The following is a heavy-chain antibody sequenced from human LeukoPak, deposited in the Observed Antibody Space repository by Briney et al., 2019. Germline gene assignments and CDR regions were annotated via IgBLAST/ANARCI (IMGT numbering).Heavy chain of an antibody. V-gene: IGHV3-9*03. CDR3: AKDATKGGYYMDV. D-gene: IGHD1-26*01. CDR2: ISWNSGSI. J-gene: IGHJ6*03. CDR1: GFTFDDYA. Sequence: GRSLRLSCAASGFTFDDYAMHWVRQAPGKGLEWVSGISWNSGSIGYADSVKGRFTISRDNAKNSLYLQMNSLRAEDMALYYCAKDATKGGYYMDVWGKGTTVTVSS.